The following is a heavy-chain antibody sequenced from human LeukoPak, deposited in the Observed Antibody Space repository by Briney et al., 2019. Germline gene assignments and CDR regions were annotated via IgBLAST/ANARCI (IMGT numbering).Heavy chain of an antibody. D-gene: IGHD5-18*01. J-gene: IGHJ6*03. CDR1: GGSISSYY. V-gene: IGHV4-59*01. CDR3: AGGGSDGYSYGSFYYMDV. CDR2: IYYSGST. Sequence: PSETLSLTCTVSGGSISSYYWSWLRQPPGKGLEWIGYIYYSGSTNYNPSLKSRVTISVDTSKNQFSLKLSSVTAADTAVYYCAGGGSDGYSYGSFYYMDVWGKGTTVTVSS.